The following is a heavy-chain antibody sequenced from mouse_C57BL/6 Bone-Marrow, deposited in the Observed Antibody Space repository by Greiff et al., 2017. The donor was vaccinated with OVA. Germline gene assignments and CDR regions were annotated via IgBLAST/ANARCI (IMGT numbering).Heavy chain of an antibody. D-gene: IGHD1-1*01. CDR1: GFTFSDYY. Sequence: EVKLMESGGGLVQPGGSLKLSCAASGFTFSDYYMYWVRQTPEKRLEWVAYISNGGGSTYYPDTVKGRFTISRDNAKNTLYLQMSRLKSEDTAMYYCARHGYYGSRGEFAYWGQGTLVTVSA. J-gene: IGHJ3*01. CDR3: ARHGYYGSRGEFAY. V-gene: IGHV5-12*01. CDR2: ISNGGGST.